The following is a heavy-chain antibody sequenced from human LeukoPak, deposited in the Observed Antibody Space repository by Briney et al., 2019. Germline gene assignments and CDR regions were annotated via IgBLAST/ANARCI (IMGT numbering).Heavy chain of an antibody. D-gene: IGHD3-22*01. CDR2: IYYSGST. CDR3: ARASITMIGYFDY. V-gene: IGHV4-59*01. J-gene: IGHJ4*02. Sequence: SETLSLTCTVSGGSISSYYWSWIRQPPGKGLEWIGYIYYSGSTNYNPSLKSRVTISVDTSKNQFSLKLSSVTAADTAVYYCARASITMIGYFDYWGQGTLVTVSS. CDR1: GGSISSYY.